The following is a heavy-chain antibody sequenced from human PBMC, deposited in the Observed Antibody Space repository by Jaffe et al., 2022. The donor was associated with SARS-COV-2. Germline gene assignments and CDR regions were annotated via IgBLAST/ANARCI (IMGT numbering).Heavy chain of an antibody. V-gene: IGHV1-2*04. CDR1: GYTFTGYY. D-gene: IGHD2-15*01. J-gene: IGHJ6*03. CDR3: ARGGCSGGSCPYYYYYYYMDV. Sequence: QVQLVQSGAEVKKPGASVKVSCKASGYTFTGYYMHWVRQAPGQGLEWMGWINPNSGGTNYAQKFQGWVTMTRDTSISTAYMELSRLRSDDTAVYYCARGGCSGGSCPYYYYYYYMDVWGKGTTVTVSS. CDR2: INPNSGGT.